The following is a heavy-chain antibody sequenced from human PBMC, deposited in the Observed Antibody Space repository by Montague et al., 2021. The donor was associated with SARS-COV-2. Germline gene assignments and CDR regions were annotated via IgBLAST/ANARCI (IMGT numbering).Heavy chain of an antibody. V-gene: IGHV4-39*01. D-gene: IGHD4-17*01. J-gene: IGHJ4*02. CDR2: VYYSGYT. CDR1: GDSVSRSDHY. CDR3: ARRRLREDYFDF. Sequence: SETLSLTCTVSGDSVSRSDHYWGWIRQPPGKGLEWLGIVYYSGYTYYNPSVKGRVTISIDASKNQFSLKLNSLTATDTAIYHCARRRLREDYFDFWGQGTLLTVSS.